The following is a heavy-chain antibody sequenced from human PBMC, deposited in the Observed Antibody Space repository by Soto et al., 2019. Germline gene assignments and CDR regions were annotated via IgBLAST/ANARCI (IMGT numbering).Heavy chain of an antibody. Sequence: PGGSLRLCCAASGFTFSSYGMHWVRQAPGKGLEWVAVISYDGSNKYYADSVKGRFTISRDNSKNTLYLQMNSLRAEDTAVYYCAKDYGSGSYYYYYGMDVWGQGTTVTVSS. J-gene: IGHJ6*02. D-gene: IGHD3-10*01. CDR2: ISYDGSNK. CDR1: GFTFSSYG. V-gene: IGHV3-30*18. CDR3: AKDYGSGSYYYYYGMDV.